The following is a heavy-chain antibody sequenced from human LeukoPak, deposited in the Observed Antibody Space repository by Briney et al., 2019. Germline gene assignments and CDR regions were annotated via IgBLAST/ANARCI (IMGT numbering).Heavy chain of an antibody. CDR2: IIPIFGTA. CDR3: ARGPLSYGSGSQHYYYYYMDV. V-gene: IGHV1-69*01. J-gene: IGHJ6*03. D-gene: IGHD3-10*01. Sequence: ASVKVSCKASGGTFSSYAISWVRQAPGQGLEWMGGIIPIFGTANYAQKFQGRVTITADESTSTAYMELSSLRSEDTAVYYCARGPLSYGSGSQHYYYYYMDVWGKGTTVTVSS. CDR1: GGTFSSYA.